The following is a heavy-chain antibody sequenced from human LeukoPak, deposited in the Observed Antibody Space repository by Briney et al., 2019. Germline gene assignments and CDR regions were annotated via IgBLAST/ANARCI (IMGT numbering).Heavy chain of an antibody. CDR2: ISSSGSTI. Sequence: GSLRLSCAASGFTFSDYYMSWIRQAPGKGLEWVSYISSSGSTIYYADSVKGRFTISRDNAKNSLYLQMNSLRAEDTAVYYCARDLATVTTTPWFDPWGRGTLVTVSS. V-gene: IGHV3-11*04. CDR3: ARDLATVTTTPWFDP. D-gene: IGHD4-17*01. J-gene: IGHJ5*02. CDR1: GFTFSDYY.